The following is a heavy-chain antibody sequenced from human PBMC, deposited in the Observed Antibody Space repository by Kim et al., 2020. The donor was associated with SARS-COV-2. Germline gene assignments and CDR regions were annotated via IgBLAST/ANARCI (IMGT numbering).Heavy chain of an antibody. V-gene: IGHV1-69*01. D-gene: IGHD1-26*01. Sequence: NYAQKFQGRVTITADESTSTAYMELRSLRSEDTAVYYCARDHSASYYGHYWGQGTLVTVSS. CDR3: ARDHSASYYGHY. J-gene: IGHJ4*02.